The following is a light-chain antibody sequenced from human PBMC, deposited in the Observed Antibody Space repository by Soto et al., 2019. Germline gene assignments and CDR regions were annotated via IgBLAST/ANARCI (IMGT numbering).Light chain of an antibody. V-gene: IGKV2-30*01. CDR3: LQATHWTLT. CDR2: KGS. J-gene: IGKJ4*01. Sequence: DVVMTQSPLSLPVTLGQPASISCRSSQSLVYSDGVTYLNWFQQRPGQAPRRLIYKGSNRDSGGRDRFSGSGSDAYFTLRISRVEAEDVGVYYFLQATHWTLTFGGGTKVEIK. CDR1: QSLVYSDGVTY.